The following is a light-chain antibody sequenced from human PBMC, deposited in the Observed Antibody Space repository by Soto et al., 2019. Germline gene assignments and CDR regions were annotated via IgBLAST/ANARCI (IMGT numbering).Light chain of an antibody. CDR2: DAS. J-gene: IGKJ1*01. CDR3: QQYYKWPQWT. CDR1: QSISSW. Sequence: DIQITQSPSTLSASVGDRVTITCRASQSISSWLAWYQQKPGKAPKLLIYDASSLESGVPSRFSGSGSGTEFTLTITSLQSEDFAVYYCQQYYKWPQWTIGQGTKVDIK. V-gene: IGKV1-5*01.